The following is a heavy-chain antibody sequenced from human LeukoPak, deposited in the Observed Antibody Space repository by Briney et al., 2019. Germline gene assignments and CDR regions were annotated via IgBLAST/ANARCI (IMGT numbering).Heavy chain of an antibody. CDR1: GGTFSSYA. CDR3: ARDLLTKWRVYFDY. Sequence: ASVKVSCKASGGTFSSYAISWVRQAPGQGLEWMGIINPSGGSTSYAQKFQGRVTMTRDMSTSTVYMELSSLRSEDTAVYYCARDLLTKWRVYFDYWGQGTLVTVSS. CDR2: INPSGGST. V-gene: IGHV1-46*01. J-gene: IGHJ4*02. D-gene: IGHD1-26*01.